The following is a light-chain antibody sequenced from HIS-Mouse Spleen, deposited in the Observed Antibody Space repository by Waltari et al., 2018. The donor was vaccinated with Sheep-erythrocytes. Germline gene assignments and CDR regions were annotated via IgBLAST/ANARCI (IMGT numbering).Light chain of an antibody. Sequence: IQMTQSPSSLSASVGDRVTINCRASQSIRNDLGWYQQKPGKAPKLLIYAASSLQSGVPSRFSGSGSGTDFTLTISSLQPEDFATYYCLKDYNYPYTFGQGTKLEI. CDR3: LKDYNYPYT. J-gene: IGKJ2*01. V-gene: IGKV1-6*01. CDR2: AAS. CDR1: QSIRND.